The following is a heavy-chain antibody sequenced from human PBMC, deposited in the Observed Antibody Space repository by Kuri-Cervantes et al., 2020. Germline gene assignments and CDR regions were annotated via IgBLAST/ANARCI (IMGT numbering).Heavy chain of an antibody. D-gene: IGHD6-19*01. CDR1: GGSFSGYY. Sequence: SETLSLTCAVYGGSFSGYYWSWIRQPPGKGLEWIGYIYYSGSTNYNPSLKSRVTISVDTSKNQFSLKLSSVTAADTAVYYCARDSLSGSSGWYGGPSWFDPWGQGTLVTVSS. CDR2: IYYSGST. V-gene: IGHV4-59*01. CDR3: ARDSLSGSSGWYGGPSWFDP. J-gene: IGHJ5*02.